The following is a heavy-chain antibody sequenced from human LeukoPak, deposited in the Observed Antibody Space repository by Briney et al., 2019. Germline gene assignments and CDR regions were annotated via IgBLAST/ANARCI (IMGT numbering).Heavy chain of an antibody. Sequence: ASVKVSCKASSYTFTSYGISWVRQAPGQGLEWMGWISAYNGNTNYAQKLQGRVTMTTDTSTSTAYMELRSLRSDDTAVYYCARDLGLRGGVVTSSYYYYYYGMDVWGQGTTVTVSS. CDR2: ISAYNGNT. CDR1: SYTFTSYG. D-gene: IGHD3-3*01. CDR3: ARDLGLRGGVVTSSYYYYYYGMDV. V-gene: IGHV1-18*01. J-gene: IGHJ6*02.